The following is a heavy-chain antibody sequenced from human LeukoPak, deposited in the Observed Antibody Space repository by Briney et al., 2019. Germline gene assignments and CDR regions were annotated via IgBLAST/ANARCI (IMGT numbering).Heavy chain of an antibody. V-gene: IGHV4-59*08. CDR1: GAPISSYY. Sequence: SETLSLTCTVSGAPISSYYRSWIRQPPVKGLEWIGYISYSGSTNYNPSLKSRVTISADTSKNQVSLTLSSVTAADTAVYYCARHPELYFFDYWGQGTLVTVSS. CDR3: ARHPELYFFDY. D-gene: IGHD3-10*01. CDR2: ISYSGST. J-gene: IGHJ4*02.